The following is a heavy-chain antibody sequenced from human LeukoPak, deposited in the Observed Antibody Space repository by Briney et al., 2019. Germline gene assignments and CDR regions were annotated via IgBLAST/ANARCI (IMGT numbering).Heavy chain of an antibody. D-gene: IGHD2-15*01. CDR1: GFIFGNYW. V-gene: IGHV3-74*01. CDR2: INNDGRST. CDR3: ARDGISCSGGHCYFAS. Sequence: GGSLRLSCATSGFIFGNYWMHWVRHAPGKGLVWVSRINNDGRSTTYADSVKGRFTISRDNARNTLYLQMNSLRAEDAAVYYCARDGISCSGGHCYFASWGQGTLVTVSS. J-gene: IGHJ4*02.